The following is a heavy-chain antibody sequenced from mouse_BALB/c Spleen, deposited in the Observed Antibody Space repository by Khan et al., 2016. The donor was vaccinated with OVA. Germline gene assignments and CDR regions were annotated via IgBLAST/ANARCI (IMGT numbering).Heavy chain of an antibody. V-gene: IGHV5-6*01. CDR2: ISSAGDFT. J-gene: IGHJ3*01. D-gene: IGHD4-1*01. CDR3: ASHLTGSFAY. CDR1: GFTFSSYS. Sequence: EVHLVESGGDLVKPGGSLKLSCAASGFTFSSYSMSWVRQTPDERLEWVTTISSAGDFTYYPDSVKGRFTISRDNAKNTLYLQMSSLKSEDTAMYYCASHLTGSFAYWGQGTLVTVSA.